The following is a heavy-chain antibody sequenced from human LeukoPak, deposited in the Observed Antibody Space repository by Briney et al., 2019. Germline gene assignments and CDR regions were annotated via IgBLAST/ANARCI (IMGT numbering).Heavy chain of an antibody. CDR2: INHSGST. V-gene: IGHV4-34*01. CDR3: ASSYSSSEAFDI. Sequence: SETLSLTCAVYGGSFSGYYWSWIRQPPGKGLEWIGEINHSGSTNYNPSLKSRVTISVDTSKNQFSLKLSSVTAADTAVYYCASSYSSSEAFDIWGQGTMVTVSS. D-gene: IGHD6-6*01. CDR1: GGSFSGYY. J-gene: IGHJ3*02.